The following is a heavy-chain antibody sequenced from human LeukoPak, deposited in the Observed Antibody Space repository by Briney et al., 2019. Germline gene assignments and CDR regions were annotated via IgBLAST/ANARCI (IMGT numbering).Heavy chain of an antibody. J-gene: IGHJ4*02. CDR1: GFSLSTTGVS. CDR2: IYWDDDK. Sequence: SGPTLVKPTQTLTLTCTFSGFSLSTTGVSVGWIRQPPGKALEWLALIYWDDDKRYSPSLKSRLTITKDTSKTQVVLKMTNMDPVDTATYYCAHSGAAGNFDYWGQGVLVTVPS. CDR3: AHSGAAGNFDY. D-gene: IGHD6-13*01. V-gene: IGHV2-5*02.